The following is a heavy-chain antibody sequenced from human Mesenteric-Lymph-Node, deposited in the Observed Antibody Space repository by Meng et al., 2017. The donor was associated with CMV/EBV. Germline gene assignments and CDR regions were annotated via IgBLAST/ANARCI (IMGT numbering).Heavy chain of an antibody. CDR3: AKDHEWELLVGYFDY. V-gene: IGHV3-74*01. Sequence: GGSLRLSCAASGFTFSSYWMHWVRQAPGKGLVWVSHINNDGSNTTYADSVKGRFTISRDNSKNTLYLQMNSLRAEDTAVYYCAKDHEWELLVGYFDYWGQGTLVTVSS. CDR2: INNDGSNT. D-gene: IGHD1-26*01. J-gene: IGHJ4*02. CDR1: GFTFSSYW.